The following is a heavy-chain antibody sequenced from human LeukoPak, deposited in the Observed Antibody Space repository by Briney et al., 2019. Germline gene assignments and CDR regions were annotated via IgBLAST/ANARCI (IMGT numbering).Heavy chain of an antibody. CDR2: IWYDGGNK. J-gene: IGHJ4*02. D-gene: IGHD2-2*01. CDR3: ARDHPAEYCSSTSCYPDY. Sequence: GGSLRLSCAASGFTFSSYGMHWVRQAPGKGLEWVAVIWYDGGNKYYADSVKGRFTISRDNSKNTLYLQMNSLRAEDTAVYYCARDHPAEYCSSTSCYPDYWGQGTLVTVSS. CDR1: GFTFSSYG. V-gene: IGHV3-33*01.